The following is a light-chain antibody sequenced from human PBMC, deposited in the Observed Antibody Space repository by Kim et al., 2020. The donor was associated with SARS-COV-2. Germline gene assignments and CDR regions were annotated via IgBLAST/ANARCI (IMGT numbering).Light chain of an antibody. Sequence: ASVKRTCTLSSGHSSYAIAWHQQQPEKGPRYLMKVDNDGSHFKGGGIPDRFSGSSSGAERYLTISSLQSEDEADYYCQTWGTGIRVFGGGTQLTVL. J-gene: IGLJ3*02. V-gene: IGLV4-69*01. CDR2: VDNDGSH. CDR1: SGHSSYA. CDR3: QTWGTGIRV.